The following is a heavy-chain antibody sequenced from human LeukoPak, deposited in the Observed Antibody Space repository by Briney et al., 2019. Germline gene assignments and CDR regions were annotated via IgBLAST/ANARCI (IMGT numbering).Heavy chain of an antibody. V-gene: IGHV3-21*01. CDR1: GFTFASYS. Sequence: GGSLRLSCAASGFTFASYSMNWVRQAPGKGLEGVSSISGDSTYIYNAGSVKGRFTISRDNAQASLYLQMISLRADDTAVYYCARVSGRLERQSDLDYWGQGTLVIVSS. CDR2: ISGDSTYI. J-gene: IGHJ4*02. D-gene: IGHD1-1*01. CDR3: ARVSGRLERQSDLDY.